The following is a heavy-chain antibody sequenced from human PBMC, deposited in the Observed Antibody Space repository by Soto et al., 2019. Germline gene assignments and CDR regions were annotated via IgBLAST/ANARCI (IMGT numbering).Heavy chain of an antibody. CDR3: AKVLSIIVADSFDI. CDR2: ISYDGTNK. Sequence: QVQLVESGGGVVQPGRSLRLSCAASGFTFSNYDMHWVRQAPGKGLEWVAIISYDGTNKYYADSVKGRFTISRDNSKNTLSLQMNSLRAEDTAVYYCAKVLSIIVADSFDIWGQGTMVIVSS. J-gene: IGHJ3*02. D-gene: IGHD3-22*01. V-gene: IGHV3-30*18. CDR1: GFTFSNYD.